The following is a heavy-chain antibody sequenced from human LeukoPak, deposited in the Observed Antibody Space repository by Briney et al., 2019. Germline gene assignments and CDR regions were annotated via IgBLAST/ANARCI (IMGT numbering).Heavy chain of an antibody. CDR1: GFTFSNAW. CDR2: IKSKTDGGTT. V-gene: IGHV3-15*01. J-gene: IGHJ4*02. Sequence: GGSLTLSCAASGFTFSNAWMSWVRQAPGKGLEWVGRIKSKTDGGTTHYAAPVKGRFTISRDDSKNTLYLQMNSLKTDDTAVYYCTTGFDVWGSCFDYWGQGTLVTVSS. D-gene: IGHD3-16*01. CDR3: TTGFDVWGSCFDY.